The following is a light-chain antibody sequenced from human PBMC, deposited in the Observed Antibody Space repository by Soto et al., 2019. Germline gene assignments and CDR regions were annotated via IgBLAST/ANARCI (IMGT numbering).Light chain of an antibody. CDR2: DIR. CDR1: SSDVGGYKY. CDR3: SSYTSSSTRV. Sequence: QSVLTQPASVSGSPGQSITISCTGTSSDVGGYKYVSWYQQHPGKAPKLMIYDIRNRPSGVSNRFSGSKSGNTASLTISGIQAEDEADYYCSSYTSSSTRVFGTGTKLTVL. V-gene: IGLV2-14*03. J-gene: IGLJ1*01.